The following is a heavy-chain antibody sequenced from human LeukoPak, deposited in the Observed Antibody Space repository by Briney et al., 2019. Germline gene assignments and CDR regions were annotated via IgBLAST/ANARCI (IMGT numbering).Heavy chain of an antibody. V-gene: IGHV3-21*01. Sequence: GGSLRLSCAASGFTFSSYEMNWVRQAPGKGLEWVSSISSSSSYIYYADSVKGRFTISRDNAKNSLYLQMNSLRAEDTAVYYCARDGMTDWAFDYWGQGTLVTVSS. CDR2: ISSSSSYI. CDR3: ARDGMTDWAFDY. J-gene: IGHJ4*02. D-gene: IGHD1-1*01. CDR1: GFTFSSYE.